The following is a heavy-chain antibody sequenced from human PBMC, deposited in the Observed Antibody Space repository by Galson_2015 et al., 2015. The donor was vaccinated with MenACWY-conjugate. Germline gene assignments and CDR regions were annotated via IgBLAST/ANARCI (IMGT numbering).Heavy chain of an antibody. J-gene: IGHJ4*02. D-gene: IGHD2-2*01. Sequence: ETLSLTCNVSGGSISSYYWSWIRQPPGKGLEWIGYIYDTGSTNYNPSLKSRVTISVDTSKNQFSLKLSSVTVADTAVYYCARYYCSSTTCYYFDYWGQGTLVTVSS. CDR2: IYDTGST. V-gene: IGHV4-59*01. CDR1: GGSISSYY. CDR3: ARYYCSSTTCYYFDY.